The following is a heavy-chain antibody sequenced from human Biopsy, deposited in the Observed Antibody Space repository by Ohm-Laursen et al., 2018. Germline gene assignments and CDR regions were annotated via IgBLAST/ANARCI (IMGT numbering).Heavy chain of an antibody. CDR1: RDSFINYW. Sequence: EPLKTSCKGPRDSFINYWIGWVRQMPGKGLGYMGIIYPEDSDNTYSPSFQGQVIISVDMSISTAYLQWSSVKTSDSGMYYCVRPGSPRHCRGGFCATGWFDAWGQGTLVTVSS. CDR3: VRPGSPRHCRGGFCATGWFDA. J-gene: IGHJ5*02. V-gene: IGHV5-51*01. D-gene: IGHD2-15*01. CDR2: IYPEDSDN.